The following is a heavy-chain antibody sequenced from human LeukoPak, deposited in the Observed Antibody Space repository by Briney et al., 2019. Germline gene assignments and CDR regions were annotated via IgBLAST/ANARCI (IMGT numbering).Heavy chain of an antibody. D-gene: IGHD6-19*01. Sequence: GRSLRLSCAASGFTFSSYGMHWVRQAPGKGLEWVAVISYDGSNKYYADSVKGRFTISRDNSKNTLYLQMNSLRAEDTAVYYCAKDFGRAVAGDPCYYYGMDVWGQGTTVTVSS. V-gene: IGHV3-30*18. CDR1: GFTFSSYG. CDR2: ISYDGSNK. J-gene: IGHJ6*02. CDR3: AKDFGRAVAGDPCYYYGMDV.